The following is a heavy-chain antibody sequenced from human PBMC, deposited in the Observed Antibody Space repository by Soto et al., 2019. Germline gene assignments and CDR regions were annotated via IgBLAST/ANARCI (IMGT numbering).Heavy chain of an antibody. CDR2: IDPSDSYT. V-gene: IGHV5-10-1*01. CDR3: ARNHSPMAGDDYYYDGMDV. D-gene: IGHD6-19*01. J-gene: IGHJ6*02. CDR1: GYCFTSYL. Sequence: GESLKISCNGSGYCFTSYLLSWVRQMPGKGLEWVGRIDPSDSYTNYSPSFQGHVTISADKSISTAYLQWSSLKASDTAMYYCARNHSPMAGDDYYYDGMDVWGQGTTVTVSS.